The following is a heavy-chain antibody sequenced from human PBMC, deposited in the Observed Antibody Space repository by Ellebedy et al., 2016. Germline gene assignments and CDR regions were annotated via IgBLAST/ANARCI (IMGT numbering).Heavy chain of an antibody. Sequence: GGSLRLXXTGSGYSFTSYWISWVRQMPGKGLEWMGRIDPSDSYTNYSPSFQGHVTISADKSISTAYLQWSSLKASDTAMYYCARPTLGEHDNWFDPWGQGTLVTVSS. V-gene: IGHV5-10-1*01. J-gene: IGHJ5*02. D-gene: IGHD1/OR15-1a*01. CDR3: ARPTLGEHDNWFDP. CDR2: IDPSDSYT. CDR1: GYSFTSYW.